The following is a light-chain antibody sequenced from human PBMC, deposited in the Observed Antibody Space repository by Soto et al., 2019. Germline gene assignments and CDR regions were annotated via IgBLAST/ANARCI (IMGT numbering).Light chain of an antibody. J-gene: IGKJ5*01. CDR2: WAS. CDR3: QQYSTTPT. V-gene: IGKV4-1*01. CDR1: QSVFYSSNNKHF. Sequence: DIVITQSPDSLSVSLGGRATINFRSSQSVFYSSNNKHFLACYQQQSGAPTKLLIYWASTRECGVPDRFSGSGSRTDFSLTISSFQAEDAAVYYCQQYSTTPTFGQGTRLEIK.